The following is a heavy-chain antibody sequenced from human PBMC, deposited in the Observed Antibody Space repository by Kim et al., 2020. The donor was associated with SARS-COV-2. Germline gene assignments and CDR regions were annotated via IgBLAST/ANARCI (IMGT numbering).Heavy chain of an antibody. V-gene: IGHV4-59*01. J-gene: IGHJ4*02. CDR3: ARAGGYSGSYSPFDY. D-gene: IGHD1-26*01. Sequence: PPLKSRVTISVDTSKNQFSLKLSSVTAADTAVYYCARAGGYSGSYSPFDYWGQGTLVTVSS.